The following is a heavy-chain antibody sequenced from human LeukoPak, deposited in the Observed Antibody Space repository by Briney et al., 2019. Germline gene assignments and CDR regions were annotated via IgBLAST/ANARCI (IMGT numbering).Heavy chain of an antibody. D-gene: IGHD6-6*01. CDR3: AKLYSSSSRDAFDV. V-gene: IGHV4-34*08. CDR1: GFTFSSYE. Sequence: PGGSLRLSCAASGFTFSSYEMNWVRQPPGKGLEWIGEINHSGSTNYNVSLESRVTMSVDTSKNQFTLKLNSVTAADTAVYYCAKLYSSSSRDAFDVWGPGTMVTVSS. J-gene: IGHJ3*01. CDR2: INHSGST.